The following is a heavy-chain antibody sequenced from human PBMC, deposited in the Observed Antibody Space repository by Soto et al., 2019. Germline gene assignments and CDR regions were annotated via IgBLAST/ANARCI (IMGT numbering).Heavy chain of an antibody. CDR2: IYASDFDT. Sequence: GESLKISRKGFGYRFSDHWIAWVRQKPGTGLEWMGIIYASDFDTKYSPSFQGQVPISADRSISTAYLHWSSLEASDTAVYYCARHVAFRTWNHFDSWGQGTLVTVSS. CDR3: ARHVAFRTWNHFDS. CDR1: GYRFSDHW. V-gene: IGHV5-51*01. J-gene: IGHJ4*02. D-gene: IGHD1-1*01.